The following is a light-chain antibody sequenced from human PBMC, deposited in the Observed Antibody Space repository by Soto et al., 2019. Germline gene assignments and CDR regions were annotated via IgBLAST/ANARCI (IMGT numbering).Light chain of an antibody. CDR1: SSDVGSYNL. Sequence: QSALTQPASVSVSLGQSITISCTGTSSDVGSYNLVSWYQQHPGKAPKLIIYEGSKRPSGVSNRFSGSKSGNTASLTISGLQAEDEADYYCCSYAGSSTYVFGTGTKVTVL. CDR3: CSYAGSSTYV. J-gene: IGLJ1*01. CDR2: EGS. V-gene: IGLV2-23*01.